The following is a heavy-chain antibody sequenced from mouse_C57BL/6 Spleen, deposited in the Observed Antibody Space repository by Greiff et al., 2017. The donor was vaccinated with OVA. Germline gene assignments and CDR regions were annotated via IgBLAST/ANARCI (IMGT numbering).Heavy chain of an antibody. D-gene: IGHD1-1*01. V-gene: IGHV1-42*01. J-gene: IGHJ2*01. CDR3: ARGDYGLDY. Sequence: DVQLQESGPELVKPGAPVKISCKASGYSFTGYYMNWVKQSPEKSLEWIGEINPSTGGTTYNQKFKAKATLTVDKSSSTAYMQLKSLTSEDSAVYYCARGDYGLDYWGQGTTLTVSS. CDR2: INPSTGGT. CDR1: GYSFTGYY.